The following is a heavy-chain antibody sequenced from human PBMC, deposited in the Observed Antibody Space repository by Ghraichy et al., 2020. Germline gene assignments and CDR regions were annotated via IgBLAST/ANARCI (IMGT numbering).Heavy chain of an antibody. CDR2: MYYSGST. CDR1: GGSISSYY. J-gene: IGHJ4*02. V-gene: IGHV4-59*01. D-gene: IGHD6-19*01. CDR3: ARDRGSGWYSVDY. Sequence: GSLSLTCTVSGGSISSYYWSWIRQPPGKGLEWIGYMYYSGSTNYNPSLKSRVTISGDTSKNQISLKVSSVTAADTAVYYCARDRGSGWYSVDYWGQGTLVTVSS.